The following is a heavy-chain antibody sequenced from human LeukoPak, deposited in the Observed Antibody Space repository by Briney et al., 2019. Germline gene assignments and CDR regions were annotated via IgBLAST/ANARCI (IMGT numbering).Heavy chain of an antibody. Sequence: PGGSLRLSCAASGFTFSSYSMNWVRQAPGKGLEWVSSISSSSSYIYYADSVKGRFTISRDNAKNSLYLQMNSLRAEDTTVYYCARGDYGELYYMDVWGKGTTVTVSS. CDR3: ARGDYGELYYMDV. J-gene: IGHJ6*03. CDR2: ISSSSSYI. D-gene: IGHD4-17*01. V-gene: IGHV3-21*01. CDR1: GFTFSSYS.